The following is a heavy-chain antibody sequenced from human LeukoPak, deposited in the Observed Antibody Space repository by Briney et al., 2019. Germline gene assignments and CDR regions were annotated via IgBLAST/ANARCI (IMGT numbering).Heavy chain of an antibody. CDR1: GGSISSGSYY. V-gene: IGHV4-39*02. J-gene: IGHJ4*02. CDR3: ARLTFSTYYYDGSDYKGFYFDY. D-gene: IGHD3-22*01. CDR2: IFYSGRT. Sequence: SETLSLTCAVSGGSISSGSYYWGWVRQPPGKGLEYIGAIFYSGRTYYNPSLKSRVTMSVDTSKNHFSLKLSSVTAAATAFFYCARLTFSTYYYDGSDYKGFYFDYWGREVWSPSPQ.